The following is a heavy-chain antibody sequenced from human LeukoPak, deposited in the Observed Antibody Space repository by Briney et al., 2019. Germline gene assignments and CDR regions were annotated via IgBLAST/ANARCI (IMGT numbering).Heavy chain of an antibody. CDR1: GYTFTTYG. Sequence: SVKVSCKASGYTFTTYGINWVRQAPGQGLEWMGGIKPIFGAAKYKQKFQGRITITADESTTTAYMELSSLRSEDTAVYYCALPFKGYCSGGSCPHIYCGGYWGQGTLVTVSS. D-gene: IGHD2-15*01. J-gene: IGHJ4*02. CDR2: IKPIFGAA. CDR3: ALPFKGYCSGGSCPHIYCGGY. V-gene: IGHV1-69*13.